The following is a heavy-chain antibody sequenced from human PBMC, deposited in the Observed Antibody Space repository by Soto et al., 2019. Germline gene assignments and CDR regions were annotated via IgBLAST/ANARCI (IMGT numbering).Heavy chain of an antibody. CDR3: ARDHPHSYGVYYFDY. V-gene: IGHV4-30-2*01. J-gene: IGHJ4*02. CDR2: IYHSGST. CDR1: RGPICSGGYS. Sequence: SETLSLTCAVARGPICSGGYSWSWIRQPPGKGLEWIGYIYHSGSTYYNPSLKSRVTISVDRSKNQFSLKLSSVTAADTAVYYCARDHPHSYGVYYFDYWGQGTPVTVS. D-gene: IGHD5-18*01.